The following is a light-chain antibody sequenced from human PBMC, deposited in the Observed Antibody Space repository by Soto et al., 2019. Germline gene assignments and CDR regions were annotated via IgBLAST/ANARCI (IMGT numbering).Light chain of an antibody. J-gene: IGKJ1*01. CDR3: QQYNSHSRT. CDR1: QSITTR. V-gene: IGKV1-5*01. Sequence: DIQVTQSPSTLSASVGDRVTITCRASQSITTRLAWYQQKPGKAPKLLIYDASSLESGVPSRFSGSGSGTEFTLTISSLQPDDFATYYCQQYNSHSRTFGQGTKVEI. CDR2: DAS.